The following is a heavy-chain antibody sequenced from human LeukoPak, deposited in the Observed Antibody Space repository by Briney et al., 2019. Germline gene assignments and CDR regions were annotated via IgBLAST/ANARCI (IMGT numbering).Heavy chain of an antibody. CDR1: GFTFSTYW. V-gene: IGHV3-7*03. CDR2: IKQDGSEK. Sequence: GGSLRLACSASGFTFSTYWMSWVRQAPGKGLEWVANIKQDGSEKYYVDSVKGRFTISRDNAKNSLYLQMNSLRAEDTAVYYCARDRRDGFDYWGQGTLVTVSS. J-gene: IGHJ4*02. CDR3: ARDRRDGFDY.